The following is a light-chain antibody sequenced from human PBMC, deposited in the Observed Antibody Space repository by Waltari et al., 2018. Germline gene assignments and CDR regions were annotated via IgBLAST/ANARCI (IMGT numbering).Light chain of an antibody. CDR2: LDS. CDR1: QSLLPTAGFTY. V-gene: IGKV2-28*01. CDR3: MQTLQTPLT. Sequence: DIVMTQSPLSLPVTPGEPASISCRSSQSLLPTAGFTYLDWYLQKPGQSPQLLIYLDSNRASGVPDRFSGSGSGTDFTLTISRVEAEDVGLYFCMQTLQTPLTFGGGTK. J-gene: IGKJ4*01.